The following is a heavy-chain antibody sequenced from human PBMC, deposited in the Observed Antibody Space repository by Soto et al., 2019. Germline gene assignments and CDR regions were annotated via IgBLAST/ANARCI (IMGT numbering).Heavy chain of an antibody. Sequence: QVELVESGGGVVHPGTPLRLSCAASGFTFSSYGLHWVRQAPGKGLEWVAGISYDGGSQYYADSVKGRFTISRDDSKNTLYLQMNSPRTEDTAVYHCAKVWVEMSTNDAFDIWGQGTMVTVS. J-gene: IGHJ3*02. CDR1: GFTFSSYG. CDR3: AKVWVEMSTNDAFDI. CDR2: ISYDGGSQ. V-gene: IGHV3-30*18. D-gene: IGHD2-21*01.